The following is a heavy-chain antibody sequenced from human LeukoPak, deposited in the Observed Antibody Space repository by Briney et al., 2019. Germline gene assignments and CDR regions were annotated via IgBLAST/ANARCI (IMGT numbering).Heavy chain of an antibody. Sequence: GASVKVSCKASGYTLTGYYMHWVRQAPGQGLEWMGWINPNSGGTNYAQKFQGWVTMTRDTSISTAYMELSRLRSDDTAVYYCSRGHGILTGYYLDYWGQGTLVTVSS. CDR3: SRGHGILTGYYLDY. CDR2: INPNSGGT. J-gene: IGHJ4*02. D-gene: IGHD3-9*01. CDR1: GYTLTGYY. V-gene: IGHV1-2*04.